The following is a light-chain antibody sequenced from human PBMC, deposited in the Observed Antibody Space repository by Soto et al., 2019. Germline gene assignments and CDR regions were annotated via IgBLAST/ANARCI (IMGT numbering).Light chain of an antibody. CDR3: QQYGSSPT. Sequence: EIGLTQSPGTLSLFRGERATLSCRASQSLTSRYLAWYQQKPSQAPRLLIYGASSRATGMPHRFSGSGSGTYFSVTINRRDPDYFELYSCQQYGSSPTFGHGTRLHIK. V-gene: IGKV3-20*01. J-gene: IGKJ5*01. CDR1: QSLTSRY. CDR2: GAS.